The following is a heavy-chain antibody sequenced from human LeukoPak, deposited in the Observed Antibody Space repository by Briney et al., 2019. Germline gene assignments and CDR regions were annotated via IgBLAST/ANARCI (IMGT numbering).Heavy chain of an antibody. Sequence: GGSLGLSCAASEFTFSSYWMSWVRQAPGKGLEGVAYIKQDGSEKYYVDSVKGRFTISRDNAKNSLYLQMNSLRAEDTAVYYCARNNYGGNSGAFDIWGQGTMVTVSS. CDR3: ARNNYGGNSGAFDI. J-gene: IGHJ3*02. CDR1: EFTFSSYW. V-gene: IGHV3-7*01. D-gene: IGHD4-23*01. CDR2: IKQDGSEK.